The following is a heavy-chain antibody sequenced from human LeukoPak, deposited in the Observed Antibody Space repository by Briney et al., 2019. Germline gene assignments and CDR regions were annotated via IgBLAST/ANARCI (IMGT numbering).Heavy chain of an antibody. D-gene: IGHD3-10*01. CDR1: GGSISSSSYY. V-gene: IGHV4-39*07. J-gene: IGHJ4*02. CDR2: INHSGST. CDR3: ARRSYGILLWFGEHRKGGYFDY. Sequence: PSETLSLTCTVSGGSISSSSYYWSWIRQPPGKGLEWIGEINHSGSTNYNPSLKSRVTISVDTSKNQFSLKLSSVTAADTAVYYCARRSYGILLWFGEHRKGGYFDYWGQGTLVTVSS.